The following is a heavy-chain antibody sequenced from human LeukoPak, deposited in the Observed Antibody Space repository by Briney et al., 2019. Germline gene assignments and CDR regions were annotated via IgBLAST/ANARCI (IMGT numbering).Heavy chain of an antibody. CDR3: ARDSPDFYGGKPVFDY. CDR1: GFTVSSNY. D-gene: IGHD4-23*01. J-gene: IGHJ4*02. CDR2: IYSGGGT. V-gene: IGHV3-66*02. Sequence: QPGGSLRLSCAASGFTVSSNYMSWVRQAPGKGLEWVSVIYSGGGTYYADSVKGRFTISRDNSKNTLYLQMNSLRAEDTAVYYCARDSPDFYGGKPVFDYWGQGTLVTVSS.